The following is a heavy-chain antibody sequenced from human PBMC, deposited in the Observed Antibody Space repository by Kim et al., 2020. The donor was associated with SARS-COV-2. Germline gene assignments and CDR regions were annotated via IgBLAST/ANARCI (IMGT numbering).Heavy chain of an antibody. V-gene: IGHV3-21*01. Sequence: YADSVKGRFTISRDNAKNSLYLQMNSLTAEDTAVYYCARAPVGGISFVDYWGQGTLVTVSS. J-gene: IGHJ4*02. D-gene: IGHD6-19*01. CDR3: ARAPVGGISFVDY.